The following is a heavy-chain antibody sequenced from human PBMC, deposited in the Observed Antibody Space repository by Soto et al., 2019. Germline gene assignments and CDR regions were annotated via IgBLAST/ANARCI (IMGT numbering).Heavy chain of an antibody. V-gene: IGHV3-23*01. J-gene: IGHJ4*02. CDR3: AKGSDTSRPYYFDS. D-gene: IGHD2-2*01. Sequence: EVQLLESGGGLVQPGGSLRLSCVASGFTFKAYAMGWVRQTPGQGLEWISAITGGGGSTYHADSVTGRFTISRDNXXGTLYLQMNSLRAEDTAVYHCAKGSDTSRPYYFDSWGQGTLVTVS. CDR1: GFTFKAYA. CDR2: ITGGGGST.